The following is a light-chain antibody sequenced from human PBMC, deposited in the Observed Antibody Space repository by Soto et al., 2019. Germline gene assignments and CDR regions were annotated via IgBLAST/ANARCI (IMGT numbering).Light chain of an antibody. Sequence: TQSARTLSLTQRKRATLCCRASQSVGSNYLAWYQQKPGQAPRPLIYGASSRATGIQDRSSGNGAGRSFTFSITGLQPEDCAVYFCEDSGCSSKRFAEGTKVDIK. J-gene: IGKJ1*01. CDR3: EDSGCSSKR. CDR2: GAS. V-gene: IGKV3-20*01. CDR1: QSVGSNY.